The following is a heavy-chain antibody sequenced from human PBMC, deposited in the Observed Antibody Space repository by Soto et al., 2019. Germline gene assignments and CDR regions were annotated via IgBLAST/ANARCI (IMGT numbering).Heavy chain of an antibody. Sequence: ASVKVSCKASGYTFTSYAMHWVRQAPGQRLEWMGWMNPNSGNTGYAQKFQGRVTMTRNTSISTAYMELSSLRSEDTAVYYCARYNWNYGDFSYYYYGMDVWGQGTTVTVSS. V-gene: IGHV1-8*02. J-gene: IGHJ6*02. D-gene: IGHD1-7*01. CDR2: MNPNSGNT. CDR1: GYTFTSYA. CDR3: ARYNWNYGDFSYYYYGMDV.